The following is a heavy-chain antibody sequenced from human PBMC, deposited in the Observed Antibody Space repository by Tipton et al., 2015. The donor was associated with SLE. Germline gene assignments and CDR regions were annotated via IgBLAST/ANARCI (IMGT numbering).Heavy chain of an antibody. Sequence: TLSLTCTVSGGSISSGGYYWSWIRQPPGKGLEWIGYVYYSGSTYYNPSLKSRVTISVDTSKNQFSLKLRSVTAADTAVYYCARGGVVAFDYWGQGTLVTVSS. CDR2: VYYSGST. J-gene: IGHJ4*02. V-gene: IGHV4-30-4*01. CDR3: ARGGVVAFDY. D-gene: IGHD2-15*01. CDR1: GGSISSGGYY.